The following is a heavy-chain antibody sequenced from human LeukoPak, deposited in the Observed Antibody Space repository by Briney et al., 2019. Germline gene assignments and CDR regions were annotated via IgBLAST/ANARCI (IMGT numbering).Heavy chain of an antibody. V-gene: IGHV1-3*01. CDR1: GYTFTTYA. D-gene: IGHD3-9*01. Sequence: AASVKVSCKASGYTFTTYAMHWVRQAPGQRLEWMGWINGDNGNTKYSQKFQGRVTITRDTSAYTAYMELRSLSSADTAVYFCATAPYDILTGYSLNWFDPWGQGTLVTVSS. J-gene: IGHJ5*02. CDR2: INGDNGNT. CDR3: ATAPYDILTGYSLNWFDP.